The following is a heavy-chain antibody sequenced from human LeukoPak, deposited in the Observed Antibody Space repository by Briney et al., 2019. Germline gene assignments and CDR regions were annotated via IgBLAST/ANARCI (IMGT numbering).Heavy chain of an antibody. V-gene: IGHV4-39*02. D-gene: IGHD3-10*01. CDR1: GGSISSSSYY. J-gene: IGHJ4*02. CDR3: ARDKTMVRGVIDY. CDR2: IYYSGST. Sequence: SETLSLTCTVSGGSISSSSYYWGWIRQPPGKGLEWIGSIYYSGSTYYNPSLKSRVTISVDTSKNQFSLKLSSVTAADTAVYYCARDKTMVRGVIDYWGQGTLVTVSS.